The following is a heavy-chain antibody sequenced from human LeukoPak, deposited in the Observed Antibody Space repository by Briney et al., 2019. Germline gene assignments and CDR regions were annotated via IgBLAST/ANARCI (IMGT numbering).Heavy chain of an antibody. CDR2: INPSGGST. V-gene: IGHV1-46*01. D-gene: IGHD6-19*01. J-gene: IGHJ4*02. CDR1: GYTFTSYY. CDR3: ARDRSSSGWLTLFDY. Sequence: VASVKVSCKASGYTFTSYYMHWVRQAPGQGLEWMGIINPSGGSTSYAQKFQGRVTMTRDMSTSTVYMELSSLRSEDTAVYYWARDRSSSGWLTLFDYWGQGTLVTVSS.